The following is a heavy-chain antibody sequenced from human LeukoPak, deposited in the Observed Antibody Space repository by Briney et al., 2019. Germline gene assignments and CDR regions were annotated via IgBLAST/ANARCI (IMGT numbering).Heavy chain of an antibody. Sequence: PGGSLRLSCAASGFTFSSYAMHWVRQAPGKGLEYVSAISSNGGSTYYANSVKGRFTISRDNSKNTLYLQMGSLRAEDTAVYYCARENNYYDSSGYHKYFQHWGQGTLVTVSS. J-gene: IGHJ1*01. CDR2: ISSNGGST. CDR1: GFTFSSYA. D-gene: IGHD3-22*01. CDR3: ARENNYYDSSGYHKYFQH. V-gene: IGHV3-64*01.